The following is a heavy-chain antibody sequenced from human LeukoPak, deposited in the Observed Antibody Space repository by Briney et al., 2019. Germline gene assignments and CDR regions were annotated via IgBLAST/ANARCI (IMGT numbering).Heavy chain of an antibody. CDR2: ISWNSGSI. CDR1: GFTFDDYA. V-gene: IGHV3-9*01. J-gene: IGHJ6*02. D-gene: IGHD4-11*01. CDR3: AKSSYDYSNYGYYYSMDV. Sequence: GRSLRLSCAASGFTFDDYAMHWVRQAPGKGLEWVSGISWNSGSIGYADSVKGRFTISRDNAKNSLYLQMNSLRAEDTALYYCAKSSYDYSNYGYYYSMDVWGQGTTVTVSS.